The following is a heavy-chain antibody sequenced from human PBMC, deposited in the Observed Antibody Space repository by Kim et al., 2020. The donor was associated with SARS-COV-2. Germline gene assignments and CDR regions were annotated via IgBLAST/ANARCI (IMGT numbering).Heavy chain of an antibody. Sequence: SVKVSCKASGGTFSSYAISWVRQAPGQGLEWMGGIIPIFGTANYAQKFQGRVTITADESTSTAYMELSSLRSEDTAVYYCAIQQRAGLRFLEGEFDYWGQGTLVTVSS. CDR3: AIQQRAGLRFLEGEFDY. V-gene: IGHV1-69*13. D-gene: IGHD3-3*01. J-gene: IGHJ4*02. CDR1: GGTFSSYA. CDR2: IIPIFGTA.